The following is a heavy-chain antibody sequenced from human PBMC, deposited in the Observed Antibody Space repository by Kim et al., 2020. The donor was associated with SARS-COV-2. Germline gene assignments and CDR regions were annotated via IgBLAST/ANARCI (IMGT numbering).Heavy chain of an antibody. V-gene: IGHV3-53*04. D-gene: IGHD3-22*01. CDR2: IYSGGST. Sequence: GGSLRLSCAASGFTVSSNYMSWVRQAPGKGLEWVSVIYSGGSTYYADSVKGRFTISRHNSKNTLYLQMNSLRAEDTAVYYCARAPPGDYYDSSGYLDYWGQGTLVTVSS. J-gene: IGHJ4*02. CDR1: GFTVSSNY. CDR3: ARAPPGDYYDSSGYLDY.